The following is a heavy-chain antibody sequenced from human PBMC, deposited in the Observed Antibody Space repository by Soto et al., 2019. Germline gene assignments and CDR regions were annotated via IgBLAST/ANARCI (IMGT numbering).Heavy chain of an antibody. J-gene: IGHJ4*02. D-gene: IGHD1-1*01. CDR3: ARHGTFWEHDY. Sequence: SETLSLTCTVSGGSISSYYWSWIRQPPGKGLEWIGYIYYSGSTNYNPSLKSRVTISLDTSKNQFSLRLSSVTAADTAVYYCARHGTFWEHDYWGQGTLVTVSS. CDR2: IYYSGST. CDR1: GGSISSYY. V-gene: IGHV4-59*08.